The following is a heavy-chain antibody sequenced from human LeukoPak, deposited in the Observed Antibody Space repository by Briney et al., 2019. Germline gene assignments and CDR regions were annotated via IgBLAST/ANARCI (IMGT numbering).Heavy chain of an antibody. CDR3: ARGGGSGWPYDY. D-gene: IGHD6-19*01. CDR1: RFTFSDAW. CDR2: INKEGSEK. J-gene: IGHJ4*02. Sequence: GGSQRLSCAASRFTFSDAWMSWVRQVPGKGLEWVANINKEGSEKNYVDSVKGRFTISRDNAKNSLYLQMNSLRAEDTAIYYCARGGGSGWPYDYWGQGTLVTVSS. V-gene: IGHV3-7*01.